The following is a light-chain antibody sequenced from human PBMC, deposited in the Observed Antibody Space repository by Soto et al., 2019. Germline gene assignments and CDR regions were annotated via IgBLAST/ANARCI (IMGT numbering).Light chain of an antibody. Sequence: DIQLTQSPSFLSASVGDRVTITCRASQAISSSLAWYQHNPGKAPKLLIYAASTLQNGVPSSFSGSGSGTEFTHTINNLQPEDFATYYCQHLNDYRYTFGQGTKVEIK. V-gene: IGKV1-9*01. CDR2: AAS. CDR1: QAISSS. J-gene: IGKJ2*01. CDR3: QHLNDYRYT.